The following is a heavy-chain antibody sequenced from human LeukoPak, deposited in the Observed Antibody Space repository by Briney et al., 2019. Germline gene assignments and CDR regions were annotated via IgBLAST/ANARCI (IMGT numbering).Heavy chain of an antibody. J-gene: IGHJ4*02. CDR3: ARDSGGSSPFDY. Sequence: GGSLRLSCAASGFTFSNYEMNWVRQAPGKGLEWVSYISSSGSTIYYADSVKGRFTISRDNAKNSLYPQMNSLRAEDTAVYYCARDSGGSSPFDYWGQGTLVTVSS. CDR1: GFTFSNYE. D-gene: IGHD2-15*01. V-gene: IGHV3-48*03. CDR2: ISSSGSTI.